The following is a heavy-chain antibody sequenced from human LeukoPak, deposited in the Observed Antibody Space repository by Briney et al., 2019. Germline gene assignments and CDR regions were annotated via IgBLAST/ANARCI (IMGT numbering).Heavy chain of an antibody. CDR1: GFTFSGYS. Sequence: GGSLRLSCAASGFTFSGYSMNWVRQAPGKGLEWVSSISSSSNYIYYADSVKGRFTISRDNSKNTLYLQMNSLRAEDTAVYYCAKDSGYSWEEYYYYGMDVWGQGTTVTVSS. CDR2: ISSSSNYI. V-gene: IGHV3-21*04. CDR3: AKDSGYSWEEYYYYGMDV. D-gene: IGHD6-13*01. J-gene: IGHJ6*02.